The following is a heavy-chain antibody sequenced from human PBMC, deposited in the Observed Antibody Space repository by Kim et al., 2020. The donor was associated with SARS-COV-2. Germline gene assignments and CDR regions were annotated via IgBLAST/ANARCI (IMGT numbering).Heavy chain of an antibody. CDR3: ARDLGDYGMDV. CDR1: GFTVSSNY. D-gene: IGHD3-16*01. J-gene: IGHJ6*02. CDR2: IYSGGST. Sequence: GGSLRLSCAASGFTVSSNYMSWVRQAPGKGLEWVSVIYSGGSTYYADSVKGRFTISRDNSKNTLYLQMNSLRAEYTAVYYCARDLGDYGMDVWGQGTTVTVSS. V-gene: IGHV3-53*01.